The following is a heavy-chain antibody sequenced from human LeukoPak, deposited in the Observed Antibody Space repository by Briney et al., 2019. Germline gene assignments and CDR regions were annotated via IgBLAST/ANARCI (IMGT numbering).Heavy chain of an antibody. Sequence: ASVKVSCKASGYTYTSYYMHWVRQAPGQGLEWMGIINPSGGSTSYAQKFQGRVTMTRDTSTSTVYMELSSLRSEDTAVYYCARCGYDLNWFDPWGQGTLVTVSS. CDR1: GYTYTSYY. D-gene: IGHD3-3*01. CDR2: INPSGGST. V-gene: IGHV1-46*01. J-gene: IGHJ5*02. CDR3: ARCGYDLNWFDP.